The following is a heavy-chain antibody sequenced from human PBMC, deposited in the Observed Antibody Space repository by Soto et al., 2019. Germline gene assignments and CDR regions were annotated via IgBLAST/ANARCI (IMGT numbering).Heavy chain of an antibody. CDR1: GFTFSSYS. J-gene: IGHJ4*02. CDR2: ISSSSSYI. D-gene: IGHD3-3*01. Sequence: EVQLVESGGGLVKPGGSLRLSCAASGFTFSSYSMNWVRQAPGKGLEWVSSISSSSSYIYYADSVKGRFTISRDNAKNSLYLHMNSLRAEDTAVYYCARDGKFWSGPDYWGQGTLVTVSS. CDR3: ARDGKFWSGPDY. V-gene: IGHV3-21*01.